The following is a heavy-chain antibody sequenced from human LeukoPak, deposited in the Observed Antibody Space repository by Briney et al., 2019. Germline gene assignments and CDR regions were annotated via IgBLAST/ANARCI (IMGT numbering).Heavy chain of an antibody. Sequence: GGSPRLSCAVSGFTVSSNYMNWVRQAPGKGLEWVSSISSSSSYIYYADSVKGRFTISRDNAKNSLYLQMSTLRVEDTAVYYCARVRCSGGSCYSSDYWGQGTLVTVSS. J-gene: IGHJ4*02. CDR1: GFTVSSNY. V-gene: IGHV3-21*01. CDR3: ARVRCSGGSCYSSDY. D-gene: IGHD2-15*01. CDR2: ISSSSSYI.